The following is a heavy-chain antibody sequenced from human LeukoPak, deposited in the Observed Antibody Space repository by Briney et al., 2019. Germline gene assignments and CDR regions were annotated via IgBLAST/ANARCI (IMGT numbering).Heavy chain of an antibody. CDR2: IKPDEGEK. CDR1: GFTFSSDW. V-gene: IGHV3-7*03. Sequence: GGSLRLSCAASGFTFSSDWMIWVRQPPGKGLEWVANIKPDEGEKYYADSVKGRFTVSRDNAKSSLYLQMDSLRAEDTAVYYCVRYYTRHAWYFDLWGRGTLVTVSS. J-gene: IGHJ2*01. CDR3: VRYYTRHAWYFDL. D-gene: IGHD3-10*01.